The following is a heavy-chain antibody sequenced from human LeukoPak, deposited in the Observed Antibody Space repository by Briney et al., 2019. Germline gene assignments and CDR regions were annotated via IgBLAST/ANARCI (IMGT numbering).Heavy chain of an antibody. Sequence: GGSLRLSCAASGFTFSSYWMSWVRQAPGKGLEWVANIKQDGSGKYYVDSVKGRFTISRDNAKNSLYLQMNSLRAEDTAVYYCARGSDYYDSSGYYWGQGTLVTVSS. V-gene: IGHV3-7*01. J-gene: IGHJ4*02. CDR3: ARGSDYYDSSGYY. CDR2: IKQDGSGK. CDR1: GFTFSSYW. D-gene: IGHD3-22*01.